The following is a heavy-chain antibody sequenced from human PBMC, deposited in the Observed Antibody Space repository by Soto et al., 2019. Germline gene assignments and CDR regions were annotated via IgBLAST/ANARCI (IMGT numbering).Heavy chain of an antibody. J-gene: IGHJ3*02. CDR1: SGSISSSNW. V-gene: IGHV4-4*02. CDR3: ARDRGCSGGSCYQGLDAFDI. CDR2: IYHSGST. Sequence: QVQLQESGPGLVKPSGTLSLTCAVSSGSISSSNWWSWVRQPPGKGLEWSGEIYHSGSTNYNPSRKSRVTISVDESKNQFSLKLSSVTAADTAVYYCARDRGCSGGSCYQGLDAFDIWGQGTMVTVSS. D-gene: IGHD2-15*01.